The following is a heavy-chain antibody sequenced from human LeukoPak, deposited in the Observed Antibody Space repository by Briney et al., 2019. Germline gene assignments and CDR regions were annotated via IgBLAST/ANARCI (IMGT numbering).Heavy chain of an antibody. Sequence: GGSLRLSCAASGFTFSIYAMNWVRQAPGKELEWVSVIYTGGGRYYADPVRGRFTISRDTSKNMVFLQMNSLRVEDTAVYYCARGIDYWGRGTLVTVSS. CDR3: ARGIDY. CDR1: GFTFSIYA. J-gene: IGHJ4*02. V-gene: IGHV3-53*01. CDR2: IYTGGGR.